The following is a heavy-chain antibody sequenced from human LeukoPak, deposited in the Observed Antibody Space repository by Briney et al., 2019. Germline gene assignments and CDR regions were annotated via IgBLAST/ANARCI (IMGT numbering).Heavy chain of an antibody. Sequence: SETLSLTCAVSRASISGSGYYLGWIRQPPGKGLEWIGNIYYTGSTYYNASLQSRVTISIDTSKNQFSLRLNSVTAADTAMYYCVKSGGYGLIDYWGQGTLVTVSS. V-gene: IGHV4-39*01. CDR2: IYYTGST. D-gene: IGHD1-26*01. J-gene: IGHJ4*02. CDR1: RASISGSGYY. CDR3: VKSGGYGLIDY.